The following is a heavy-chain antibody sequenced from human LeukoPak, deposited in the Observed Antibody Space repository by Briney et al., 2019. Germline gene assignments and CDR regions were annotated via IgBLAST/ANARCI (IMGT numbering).Heavy chain of an antibody. J-gene: IGHJ4*02. Sequence: GGSLRLSCAASGFTFSSYDMHWVRQATGKGLECISAIGTAGDTYYPGSVKGRFTISRENAKNSLYPQMNSLRAGDTALYYCAKDLRDDEYSSSWYGPDSWGQGILVTVSS. D-gene: IGHD4-11*01. V-gene: IGHV3-13*01. CDR3: AKDLRDDEYSSSWYGPDS. CDR1: GFTFSSYD. CDR2: IGTAGDT.